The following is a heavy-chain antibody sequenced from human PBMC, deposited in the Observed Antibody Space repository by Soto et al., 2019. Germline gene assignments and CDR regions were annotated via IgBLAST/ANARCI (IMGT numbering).Heavy chain of an antibody. Sequence: PGGSLRLSCAASGFTFSSYAMSWVRQAPGKGLEWVSYISSSGDIIYYADSVKGRFTTSRDNAKNSLCLQMNSLRAEDTAVYYCARDLGYYASDGYFDYWGQGTLVTVSS. CDR3: ARDLGYYASDGYFDY. V-gene: IGHV3-48*01. CDR2: ISSSGDII. J-gene: IGHJ4*02. D-gene: IGHD3-22*01. CDR1: GFTFSSYA.